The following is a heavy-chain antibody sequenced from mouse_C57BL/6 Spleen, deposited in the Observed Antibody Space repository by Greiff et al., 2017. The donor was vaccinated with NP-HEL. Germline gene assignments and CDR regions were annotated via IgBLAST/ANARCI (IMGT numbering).Heavy chain of an antibody. CDR3: ARVYDGYYGGYAMDY. CDR2: IWTGGGT. Sequence: VQLQESGPGLVAPSQSLSITCTVSGFSLTSYAISWVRQPPGKGLEWLGVIWTGGGTNYNSALKSRLSISKDNSKSQVFLKMNSLQTDDTSRYYCARVYDGYYGGYAMDYWGQGTSVTVSS. V-gene: IGHV2-9-1*01. CDR1: GFSLTSYA. D-gene: IGHD2-3*01. J-gene: IGHJ4*01.